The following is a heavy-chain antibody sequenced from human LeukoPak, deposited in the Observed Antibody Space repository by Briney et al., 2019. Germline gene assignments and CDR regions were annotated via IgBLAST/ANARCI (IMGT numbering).Heavy chain of an antibody. CDR3: AKEPAAAKDFDY. J-gene: IGHJ4*02. CDR1: GFTFSSYA. V-gene: IGHV3-23*01. Sequence: GESLKISCAASGFTFSSYAMSWVRQAPGKGLEWVSAISGSGGSTYYADSVKGRFTISRDNSKNTLYLQMNSLRAEDTAVYYCAKEPAAAKDFDYWGQGTLVTVSS. CDR2: ISGSGGST. D-gene: IGHD2-2*01.